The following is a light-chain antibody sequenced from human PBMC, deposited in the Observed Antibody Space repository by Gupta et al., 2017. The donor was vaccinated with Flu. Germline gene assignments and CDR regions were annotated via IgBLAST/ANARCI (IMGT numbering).Light chain of an antibody. V-gene: IGLV2-11*01. Sequence: QSALTPPRPVSRSPWQSGTLPCPGSRGDIGGYNFVSWYQQRPGKAPQLIIYDVDKRPSGVPYRFSGSKSGNTASLTISGLQADDEADYYCCSYAGYYTVFGGGTKLTVL. CDR3: CSYAGYYTV. CDR1: RGDIGGYNF. J-gene: IGLJ3*02. CDR2: DVD.